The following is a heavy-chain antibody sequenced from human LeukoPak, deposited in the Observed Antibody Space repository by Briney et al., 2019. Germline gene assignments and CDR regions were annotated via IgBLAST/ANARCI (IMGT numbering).Heavy chain of an antibody. CDR2: ISGSGGST. V-gene: IGHV3-23*01. CDR1: GFIFSSYA. CDR3: AKDRSCINDVCHVDFDY. D-gene: IGHD2-8*01. J-gene: IGHJ4*02. Sequence: GGSLRLSCAASGFIFSSYAMSWVRQAPGKGQEWVSTISGSGGSTYYADSVKGGFTISRDNSKNTVYLQMNSLRAEDTAVYYCAKDRSCINDVCHVDFDYWGQGTLVTVSS.